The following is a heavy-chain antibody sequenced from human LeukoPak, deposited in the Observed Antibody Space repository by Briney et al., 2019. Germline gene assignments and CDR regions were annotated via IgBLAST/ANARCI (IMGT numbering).Heavy chain of an antibody. CDR3: TRDHFA. V-gene: IGHV3-23*01. J-gene: IGHJ5*02. CDR2: ISGSGDST. D-gene: IGHD2/OR15-2a*01. CDR1: GFAFSSYA. Sequence: GGSLRLSCVASGFAFSSYAMSWVRQAPGKGLEWVSAISGSGDSTYYADSVKGRFSISRDKSKNTLYLQMNSLRAEDTAVYYCTRDHFAWGQETLVTVSS.